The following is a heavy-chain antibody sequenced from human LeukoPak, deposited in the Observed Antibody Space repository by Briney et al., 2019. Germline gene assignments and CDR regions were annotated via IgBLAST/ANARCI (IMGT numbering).Heavy chain of an antibody. V-gene: IGHV3-20*04. J-gene: IGHJ4*02. CDR3: AKRGIVIRAVIIVGFHKEAYYFDD. Sequence: PGGSLRLSCAASGFTFDDYGMSWVRQAPGKGLEWVSAINWNGGSTNYADSVKGRFTISRDNAKNSLYLQMNNLRAEDTAVYFCAKRGIVIRAVIIVGFHKEAYYFDDWGQGALVTVSS. CDR2: INWNGGST. D-gene: IGHD3-10*01. CDR1: GFTFDDYG.